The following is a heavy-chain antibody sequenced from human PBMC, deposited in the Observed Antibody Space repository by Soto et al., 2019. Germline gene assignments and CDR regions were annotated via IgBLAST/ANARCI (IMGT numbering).Heavy chain of an antibody. J-gene: IGHJ4*02. CDR2: ISSSGGST. V-gene: IGHV3-23*01. CDR3: AQEQGGSYFNY. CDR1: GFTFSSNA. D-gene: IGHD2-15*01. Sequence: PGWSLRLSCAASGFTFSSNAMSWVRHAPGKGLEWVSGISSSGGSTYYADSVKGRFTISRDNSKNMLYLQMNNLRAEDTAVYYCAQEQGGSYFNYWGQGTLVTVSS.